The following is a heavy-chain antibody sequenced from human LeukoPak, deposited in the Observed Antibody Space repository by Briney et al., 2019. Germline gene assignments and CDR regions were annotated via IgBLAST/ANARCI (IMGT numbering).Heavy chain of an antibody. CDR3: AGQRWELPDY. Sequence: SETLSLTCTVSGGSISSYFWSWIRQPPGKGLEWIGYMYNTGSTNYNPSLKSRVTISVDTSKNQFSLKLSSVTAADTAVYYCAGQRWELPDYWGQGTLVTVSS. V-gene: IGHV4-59*08. CDR2: MYNTGST. CDR1: GGSISSYF. D-gene: IGHD1-26*01. J-gene: IGHJ4*02.